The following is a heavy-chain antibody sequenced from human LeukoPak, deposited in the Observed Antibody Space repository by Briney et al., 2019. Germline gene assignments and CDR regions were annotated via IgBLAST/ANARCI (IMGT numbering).Heavy chain of an antibody. V-gene: IGHV3-30-3*01. CDR1: GFTFSSYA. D-gene: IGHD2-2*02. J-gene: IGHJ4*02. CDR3: ARDRDIVVVPAAITPDY. CDR2: ISYDGSNK. Sequence: GGSLRLSCAASGFTFSSYAMHWVRQAPGKGLEWVAVISYDGSNKYYADSVKGRFTISRDNSKNTLYLQMNSLRAEDTAVYYCARDRDIVVVPAAITPDYWGQGTLVTVSS.